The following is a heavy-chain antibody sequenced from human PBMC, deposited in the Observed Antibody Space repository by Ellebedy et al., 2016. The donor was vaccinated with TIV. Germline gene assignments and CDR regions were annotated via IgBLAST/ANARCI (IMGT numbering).Heavy chain of an antibody. J-gene: IGHJ4*02. CDR3: ARGPSASAYLDS. V-gene: IGHV3-23*01. CDR1: GFTFSSFA. CDR2: ISGGADNT. Sequence: GGSLRLSCAASGFTFSSFAMHWVRLAPGKGLEWLSVISGGADNTYHADSVKGRFTITRDNSKNTLYLHMNRLRAEDTAVYYCARGPSASAYLDSWGQGALVIVSS.